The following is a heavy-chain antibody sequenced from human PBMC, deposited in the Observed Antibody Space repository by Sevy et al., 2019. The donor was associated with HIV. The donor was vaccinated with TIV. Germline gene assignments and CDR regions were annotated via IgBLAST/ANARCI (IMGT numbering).Heavy chain of an antibody. CDR1: GFTFSSYG. CDR3: AKAGHDGDYVGWFDP. D-gene: IGHD4-17*01. J-gene: IGHJ5*02. CDR2: ISYDGSNK. V-gene: IGHV3-30*18. Sequence: GGSLRLSCAASGFTFSSYGMHWVRQAPGKGLEWVAVISYDGSNKYYADSVKGRFTISRDNSKNTLYLQMNSLRAEDMAVYYCAKAGHDGDYVGWFDPWGQGTLVTVSS.